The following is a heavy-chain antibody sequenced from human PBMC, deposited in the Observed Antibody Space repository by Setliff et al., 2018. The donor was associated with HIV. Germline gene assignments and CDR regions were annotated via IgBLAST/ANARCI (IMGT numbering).Heavy chain of an antibody. CDR2: VYYSGIT. J-gene: IGHJ5*01. CDR1: GGSIIDSRYF. D-gene: IGHD3-3*01. CDR3: VRHVWSDDFLVPGWFDS. Sequence: SETLSLTCTVSGGSIIDSRYFWGWIRQPPGKGLEWIGSVYYSGITYSSSSLKSRVTVSVDTSRIQFSLKLTSVTAADTAVYKCVRHVWSDDFLVPGWFDSGSQGTLVTVSS. V-gene: IGHV4-39*01.